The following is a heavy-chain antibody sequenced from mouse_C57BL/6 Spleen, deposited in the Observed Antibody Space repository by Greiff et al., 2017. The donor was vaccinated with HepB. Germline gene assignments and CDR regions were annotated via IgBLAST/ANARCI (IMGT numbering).Heavy chain of an antibody. CDR1: GYAFTNYL. Sequence: VQLQQSGAELVRPGTSVKVSCKASGYAFTNYLIEWVKQRPGQGLEWIGVINPGSGGTNYNEKFKGKATLTADKSSSTAYMQLSSLTDEDSAVYVWARREGYSNYAMDYWGQGTSVTVSS. J-gene: IGHJ4*01. CDR2: INPGSGGT. D-gene: IGHD2-5*01. CDR3: ARREGYSNYAMDY. V-gene: IGHV1-54*01.